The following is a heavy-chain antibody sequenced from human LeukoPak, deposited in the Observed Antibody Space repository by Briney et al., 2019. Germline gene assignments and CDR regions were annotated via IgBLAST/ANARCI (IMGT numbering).Heavy chain of an antibody. V-gene: IGHV4-39*01. D-gene: IGHD4-11*01. CDR1: GGSISSSSYY. Sequence: SETLSLTCTVSGGSISSSSYYWGWIRQPPGKGLEWIGSIYYSGSTYYNPSLKSRVTISVDTSKNQFSLKLSSVTAADTAVYYCARREGIPLTTVIWFDPWGQGTLVTVSS. J-gene: IGHJ5*02. CDR2: IYYSGST. CDR3: ARREGIPLTTVIWFDP.